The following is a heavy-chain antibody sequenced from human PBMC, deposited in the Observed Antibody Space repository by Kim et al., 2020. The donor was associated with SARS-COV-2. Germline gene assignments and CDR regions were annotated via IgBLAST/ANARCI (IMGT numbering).Heavy chain of an antibody. CDR2: INPNSGVA. J-gene: IGHJ5*02. CDR1: GYTFTDYY. V-gene: IGHV1-2*02. Sequence: ASVKVSCKASGYTFTDYYLHWVRQAPGQGLEWMGWINPNSGVAEYAQKFQGRVTVTRDTSIRTAYMRLNILKSDDTAVYYCARSPGVISWFDPWGQGTLVTVSS. CDR3: ARSPGVISWFDP. D-gene: IGHD3-10*01.